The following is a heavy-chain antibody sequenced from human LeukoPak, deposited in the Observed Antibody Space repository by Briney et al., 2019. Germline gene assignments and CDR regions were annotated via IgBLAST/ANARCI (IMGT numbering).Heavy chain of an antibody. D-gene: IGHD6-19*01. Sequence: PSETLSLTCTVSGGSISSSSYYWGWIRQPPGKGLEWIGSIYYSGSTYYNPSLKSRVTISVDTSKNQFSLKLSSVTAADTAVYYCASIRYSSGWYGLWYWGQGTLVTVSS. V-gene: IGHV4-39*01. J-gene: IGHJ4*02. CDR1: GGSISSSSYY. CDR3: ASIRYSSGWYGLWY. CDR2: IYYSGST.